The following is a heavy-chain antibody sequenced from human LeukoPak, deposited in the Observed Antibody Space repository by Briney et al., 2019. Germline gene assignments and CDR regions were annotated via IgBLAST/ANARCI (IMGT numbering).Heavy chain of an antibody. CDR2: IKQDGSEK. CDR3: ARDCGGDCEGVY. D-gene: IGHD2-21*02. J-gene: IGHJ4*02. Sequence: GGSLRLSCTVSGFTVSSNSMSWVRQAPGKGLEWVVNIKQDGSEKYYVDSVKGRFTISRDNAKNSLYLQMNSLRAEDTAVYYCARDCGGDCEGVYWGQETLVTVSS. V-gene: IGHV3-7*01. CDR1: GFTVSSNS.